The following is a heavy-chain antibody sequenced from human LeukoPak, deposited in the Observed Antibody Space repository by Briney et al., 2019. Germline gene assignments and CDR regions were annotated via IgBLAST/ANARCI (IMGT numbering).Heavy chain of an antibody. V-gene: IGHV3-23*01. CDR2: ISGSGGST. Sequence: PGGSLRLSCAASGFTFSSYAMSWVRQAPGKGLEWVSAISGSGGSTYYADSVKGRFTISRDNSKNTLYLQMNSLRAEDTAVYYCARVTQLSYYFDYWGQGTLVTVSS. D-gene: IGHD3-10*01. CDR1: GFTFSSYA. CDR3: ARVTQLSYYFDY. J-gene: IGHJ4*02.